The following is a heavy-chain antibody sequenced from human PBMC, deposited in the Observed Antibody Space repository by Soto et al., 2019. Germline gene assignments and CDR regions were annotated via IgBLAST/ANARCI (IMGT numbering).Heavy chain of an antibody. CDR3: ARSVLSHGYPRLDS. CDR1: GYTFNDYY. V-gene: IGHV1-2*02. CDR2: VNPISGGT. J-gene: IGHJ4*02. D-gene: IGHD3-22*01. Sequence: ASVKVSCKASGYTFNDYYIHWVRQAPGQGLEWMGWVNPISGGTNFAQRFQGRVTMTRDTFISTAYMELRSLRSDDTAVYYCARSVLSHGYPRLDSWGQGTLVTVSS.